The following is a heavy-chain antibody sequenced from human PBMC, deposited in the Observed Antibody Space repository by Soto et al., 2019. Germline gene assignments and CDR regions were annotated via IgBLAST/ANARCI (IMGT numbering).Heavy chain of an antibody. J-gene: IGHJ4*02. D-gene: IGHD6-19*01. CDR1: GYTFTSYG. V-gene: IGHV1-18*01. CDR3: ARAFRGSGWPTSDY. Sequence: GASVKVSCKASGYTFTSYGISWVRQAPGQGLEWMGWISAYNGNTNYAQKLQGRVTMTTDTSTSTAYMELRSLRSDDTAVYYCARAFRGSGWPTSDYWGQGTLVTVSS. CDR2: ISAYNGNT.